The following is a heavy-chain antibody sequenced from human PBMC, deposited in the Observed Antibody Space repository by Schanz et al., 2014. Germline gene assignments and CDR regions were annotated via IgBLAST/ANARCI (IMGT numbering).Heavy chain of an antibody. D-gene: IGHD6-13*01. Sequence: QVQLVQSGAEVKKPGASVKVSCKASGGTFSSYGITWVRQAPGQGLEWMGWINGYNGHTLYAQKFQGRVTMTRDTSTSTVYMELSSLRSEDTAVYYCARDGVDAAAGGNYWGQGTLVTVSS. CDR1: GGTFSSYG. CDR2: INGYNGHT. J-gene: IGHJ4*02. CDR3: ARDGVDAAAGGNY. V-gene: IGHV1-18*01.